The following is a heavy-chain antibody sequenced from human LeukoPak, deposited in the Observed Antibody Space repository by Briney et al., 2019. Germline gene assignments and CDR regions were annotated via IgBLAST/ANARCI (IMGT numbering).Heavy chain of an antibody. V-gene: IGHV4-4*09. CDR3: ARLRDEFDY. Sequence: SETLSLTCTVSGGPISSYHWSWIRQPPGKRLEWIGYIYTSGSPNYNPSLKSRVTISVDTSKNQFSLKLSSVTAADTAVYYCARLRDEFDYWGQGTLVTVSS. J-gene: IGHJ4*02. CDR1: GGPISSYH. CDR2: IYTSGSP.